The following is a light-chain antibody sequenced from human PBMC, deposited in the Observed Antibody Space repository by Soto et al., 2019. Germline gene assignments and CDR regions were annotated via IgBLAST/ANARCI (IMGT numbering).Light chain of an antibody. V-gene: IGKV3-11*01. CDR1: QSVSSY. J-gene: IGKJ4*01. CDR3: QQYGTSPLT. Sequence: EIVLTQSPATLSLSPGERATLSCRASQSVSSYLAWYQQKPDQAPRLLIYDASNRATGIPARFSGSGSGTEFTLTISTLQSEDFAVYYCQQYGTSPLTFGGGTKVDIK. CDR2: DAS.